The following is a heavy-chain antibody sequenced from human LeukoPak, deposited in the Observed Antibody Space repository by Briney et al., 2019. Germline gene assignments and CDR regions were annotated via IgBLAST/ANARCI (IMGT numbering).Heavy chain of an antibody. V-gene: IGHV1-69*05. CDR2: IIPIFGTA. CDR3: AREEGGYSNLYYFDY. Sequence: SVKVSCKASGGTFSSYAISWVRQAPGQGLEWMGGIIPIFGTANYAQKFQGRVTMTRDTSTSTVYMELSSLRSEDTAVYYCAREEGGYSNLYYFDYWGQGTLVTVSS. D-gene: IGHD4-11*01. J-gene: IGHJ4*02. CDR1: GGTFSSYA.